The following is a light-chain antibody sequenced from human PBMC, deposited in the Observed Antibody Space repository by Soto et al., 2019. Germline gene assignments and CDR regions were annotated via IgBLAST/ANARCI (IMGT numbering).Light chain of an antibody. J-gene: IGLJ3*02. V-gene: IGLV2-14*02. CDR1: NGDVGSYDL. CDR2: EVN. Sequence: QSALTQPASVSGSPGQSITISCTGTNGDVGSYDLVSWYQRYPGEAPKLIIYEVNKRPSGISNRFSGSKSGNTASLIISGLQAEDEANYYCGSYTTSSTLVFGGGTQLTVL. CDR3: GSYTTSSTLV.